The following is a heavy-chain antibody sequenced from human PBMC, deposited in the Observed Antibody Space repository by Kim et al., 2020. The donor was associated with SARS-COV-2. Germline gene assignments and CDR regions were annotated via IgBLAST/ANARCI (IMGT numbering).Heavy chain of an antibody. CDR3: AKSFRGFSFGKIDY. J-gene: IGHJ4*02. CDR1: GFTFNTCA. D-gene: IGHD5-18*01. V-gene: IGHV3-23*01. CDR2: TINSGGNT. Sequence: GGSLRLSCAASGFTFNTCAMNWVRQAPGKGLEWVSSTINSGGNTYYADSVKGRFTISRDNSKNTLYLQMNSLRAEDTAVYYCAKSFRGFSFGKIDYWGQGTRVTVSS.